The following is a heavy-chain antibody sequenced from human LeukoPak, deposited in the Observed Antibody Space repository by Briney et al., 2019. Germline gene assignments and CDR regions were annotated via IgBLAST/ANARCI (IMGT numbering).Heavy chain of an antibody. V-gene: IGHV5-51*01. CDR1: GYSFTSYW. J-gene: IGHJ3*01. CDR3: GMSGDRVPLQDDVFDV. Sequence: GESLKSFCKGSGYSFTSYWIGWVRQMPGKGLEWMGIIYPGDSGPTYSPSFQGQVTISVDKSINTAYLQWSSLQASDTAMYYCGMSGDRVPLQDDVFDVWGQGTMVTVST. D-gene: IGHD1-26*01. CDR2: IYPGDSGP.